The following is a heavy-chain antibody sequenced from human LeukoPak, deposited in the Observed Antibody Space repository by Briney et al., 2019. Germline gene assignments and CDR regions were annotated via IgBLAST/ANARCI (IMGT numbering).Heavy chain of an antibody. Sequence: ASVKVSCKASGYTFTGYYMHWVRQAPGQGLEWMGWINPNSGGTNYAQKFQGRVTMTRDTSISTAYMELSRLRSDNTAVYYCARESLEYSSSSDAFDIWGQGTMVTVSS. V-gene: IGHV1-2*02. CDR3: ARESLEYSSSSDAFDI. CDR1: GYTFTGYY. CDR2: INPNSGGT. D-gene: IGHD6-6*01. J-gene: IGHJ3*02.